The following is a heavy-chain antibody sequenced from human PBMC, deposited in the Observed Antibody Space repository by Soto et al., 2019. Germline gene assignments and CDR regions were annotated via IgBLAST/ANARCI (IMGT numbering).Heavy chain of an antibody. CDR2: IGSSGGST. Sequence: LRLSCAASGFTFSSYAMSWVRQAPGKGLEWVSAIGSSGGSTYYADSVKGRFTISRDNSKNTLYLQMNSLRAEDTAVYYCAKDTDGSNDYYYYMDVWGKGTTVTVSS. CDR3: AKDTDGSNDYYYYMDV. J-gene: IGHJ6*03. D-gene: IGHD6-13*01. CDR1: GFTFSSYA. V-gene: IGHV3-23*01.